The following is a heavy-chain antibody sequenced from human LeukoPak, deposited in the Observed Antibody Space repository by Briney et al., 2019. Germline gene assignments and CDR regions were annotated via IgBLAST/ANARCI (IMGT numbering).Heavy chain of an antibody. CDR1: GFTFSAYG. J-gene: IGHJ6*03. V-gene: IGHV3-23*01. Sequence: GGSLRLSCAASGFTFSAYGMSWVRQSPRKGLEWVSGVSGADGTSYYADSVKGRFTISRDNSKSTLYLQMNNLRAEDTAVYYCAKHWSYCSTTSCFFNYYYYYMDVWGKGTTVTVSS. D-gene: IGHD2-2*01. CDR2: VSGADGTS. CDR3: AKHWSYCSTTSCFFNYYYYYMDV.